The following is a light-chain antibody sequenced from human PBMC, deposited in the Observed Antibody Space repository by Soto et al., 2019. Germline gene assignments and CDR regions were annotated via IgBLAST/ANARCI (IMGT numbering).Light chain of an antibody. J-gene: IGKJ2*01. CDR1: QSVSSSS. Sequence: EIVLTQSPGTLSLSPGVRATLSCRASQSVSSSSLAWYQQKPGQAPRLLVYGASSRATGIPDRFSGSGSGTDFTLTISRLEPEDFAVYYCQQYGGSPLVTFGQGTKLEIK. CDR2: GAS. CDR3: QQYGGSPLVT. V-gene: IGKV3-20*01.